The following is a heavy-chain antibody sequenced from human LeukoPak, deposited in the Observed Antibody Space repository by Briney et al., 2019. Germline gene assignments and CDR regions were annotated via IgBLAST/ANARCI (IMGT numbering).Heavy chain of an antibody. D-gene: IGHD3-10*01. J-gene: IGHJ3*02. CDR1: GGSISSYY. Sequence: SETLSPTCTVSGGSISSYYWSWIRQPPGKGLEWIGYIYYSGSTNYNPSLKSRVTISVDTSKNQFSLKLSSVTAADTAVYYCASREHVSTYYYGSGSYATHNDAFDIWGQGTMVTVSS. CDR3: ASREHVSTYYYGSGSYATHNDAFDI. CDR2: IYYSGST. V-gene: IGHV4-59*01.